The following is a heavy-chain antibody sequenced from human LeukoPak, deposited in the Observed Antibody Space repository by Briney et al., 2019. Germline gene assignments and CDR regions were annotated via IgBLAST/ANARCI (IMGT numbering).Heavy chain of an antibody. CDR1: GFTFSSYG. J-gene: IGHJ4*02. CDR3: AKGFGRRTSSENVLRYFDWLSPPLGY. CDR2: ISYDGSNK. V-gene: IGHV3-30*18. Sequence: PGRSLRLSCAASGFTFSSYGMHWVRQAPGKGLEWVAVISYDGSNKYYADSVKGRFTISRDNSKNTLYLQMNSLRAEDTAVYYCAKGFGRRTSSENVLRYFDWLSPPLGYWGQGTLVTVSS. D-gene: IGHD3-9*01.